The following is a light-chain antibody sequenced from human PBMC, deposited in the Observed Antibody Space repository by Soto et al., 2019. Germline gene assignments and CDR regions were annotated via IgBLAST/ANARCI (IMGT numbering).Light chain of an antibody. CDR1: SSDVAGYRY. J-gene: IGLJ1*01. CDR2: EVT. Sequence: QSALTQPRSVSGSPGQSVTISCTGTSSDVAGYRYVSWYQQHPGKAPKVIIYEVTDRPSGVSNRFSGSKSGNTASLTISGLQAEDEAEYYCSSYTNINTRACVFGTGTKLTVL. V-gene: IGLV2-14*01. CDR3: SSYTNINTRACV.